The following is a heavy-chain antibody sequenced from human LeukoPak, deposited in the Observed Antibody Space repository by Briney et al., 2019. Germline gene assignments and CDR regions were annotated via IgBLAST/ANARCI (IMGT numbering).Heavy chain of an antibody. CDR3: ACSSGYEGIHDY. V-gene: IGHV3-23*01. CDR1: GFTFSSYA. Sequence: GGSLRLSCAASGFTFSSYAMSWVRQAPGKGLEWVSAISGSGGSTYYADSVKGRSTISRDNSKNTMYLQMNSLRAEDTAVYYCACSSGYEGIHDYWGQGTLVTVSS. J-gene: IGHJ4*02. CDR2: ISGSGGST. D-gene: IGHD3-22*01.